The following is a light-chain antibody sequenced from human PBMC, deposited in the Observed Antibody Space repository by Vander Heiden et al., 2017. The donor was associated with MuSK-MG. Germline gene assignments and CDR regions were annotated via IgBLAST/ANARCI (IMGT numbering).Light chain of an antibody. CDR3: QHRDSTPIT. J-gene: IGKJ4*01. CDR1: QSISSY. V-gene: IGKV1-39*01. Sequence: DIQMTQSPSSLSASVGDRVTITCRASQSISSYLNWYQQKPGKAPKLLIYAASSLQSGVPSRFSGSGSGTDFTLTISRLQPEDFATYYCQHRDSTPITFGRGTKVEIK. CDR2: AAS.